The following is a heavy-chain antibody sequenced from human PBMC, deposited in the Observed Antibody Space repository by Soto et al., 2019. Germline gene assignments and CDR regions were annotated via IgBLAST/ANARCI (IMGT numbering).Heavy chain of an antibody. J-gene: IGHJ6*02. D-gene: IGHD6-6*01. CDR1: GGTFSSYA. Sequence: SVKVSCKASGGTFSSYAISWVRQAPGQGREWMGGIIPIFGTANYAQKFQGRVTITADESTSTAYMELSSLRSEDTAVYYCARDGSSSSGYYYYGMDVWGQGTTVTVSS. CDR2: IIPIFGTA. V-gene: IGHV1-69*13. CDR3: ARDGSSSSGYYYYGMDV.